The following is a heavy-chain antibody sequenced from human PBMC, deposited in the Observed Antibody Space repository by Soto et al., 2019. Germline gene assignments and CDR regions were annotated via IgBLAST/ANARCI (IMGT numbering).Heavy chain of an antibody. CDR1: GDTFSSYT. CDR3: ATITAGYCSGGSCWSAFDI. CDR2: IIPILGIA. Sequence: SVKVSCKASGDTFSSYTSSWVRQAPGQGLEWMGRIIPILGIANYAQKFQGRVTITADKSTSTAYMELSSLRSEDTAVYYCATITAGYCSGGSCWSAFDIWGQGTMVTVSS. V-gene: IGHV1-69*02. J-gene: IGHJ3*02. D-gene: IGHD2-15*01.